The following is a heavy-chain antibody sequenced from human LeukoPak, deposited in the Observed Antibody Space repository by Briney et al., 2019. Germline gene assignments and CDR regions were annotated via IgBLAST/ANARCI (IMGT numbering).Heavy chain of an antibody. CDR1: GYTFTSYD. V-gene: IGHV1-69*13. Sequence: ASVKVSCKASGYTFTSYDINWVRQAPGQGLEWMGGIIPIFGTANYAQKFQGRVTITADESTSTAYMELSSLRSEDTAVYYCARNDYGGNSGYFQHWGQGTLVTVSS. CDR2: IIPIFGTA. CDR3: ARNDYGGNSGYFQH. J-gene: IGHJ1*01. D-gene: IGHD4-23*01.